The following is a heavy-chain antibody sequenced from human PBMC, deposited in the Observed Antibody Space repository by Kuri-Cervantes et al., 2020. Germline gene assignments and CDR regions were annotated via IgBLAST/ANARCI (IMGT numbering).Heavy chain of an antibody. CDR2: IAAYNNET. CDR1: GYTFSTYG. Sequence: ASVKVSCKASGYTFSTYGVSWVRQAPGQGLEWMGWIAAYNNETKYTQKLQGRVTVTIDTSTNTAYMELRSLRSEDTAVYYCAGVLYITMSPSDAFDIWGQGTMVTVSS. J-gene: IGHJ3*02. CDR3: AGVLYITMSPSDAFDI. V-gene: IGHV1-18*01. D-gene: IGHD3-10*02.